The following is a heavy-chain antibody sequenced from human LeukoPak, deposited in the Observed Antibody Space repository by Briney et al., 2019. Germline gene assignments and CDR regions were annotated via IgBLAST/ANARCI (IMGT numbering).Heavy chain of an antibody. CDR3: ARIIWNHVVC. CDR1: GFTHRTYW. CDR2: INSDGSTT. Sequence: PGGSLTLSCVASGFTHRTYWKRWVRQAPGKGPVWVSRINSDGSTTDYADSVKGRFTTSRNNAKNTLYLQMNSLRVEDTAVYYCARIIWNHVVCWGRGTLVTVSS. V-gene: IGHV3-74*01. J-gene: IGHJ2*01. D-gene: IGHD1-14*01.